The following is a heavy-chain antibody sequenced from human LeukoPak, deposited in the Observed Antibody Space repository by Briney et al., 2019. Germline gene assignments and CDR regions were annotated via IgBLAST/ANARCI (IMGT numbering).Heavy chain of an antibody. CDR1: GFTPSSYA. J-gene: IGHJ1*01. D-gene: IGHD2-21*01. CDR3: AKGLWLQH. V-gene: IGHV3-23*01. CDR2: ISSSGGNT. Sequence: GSLSPSCPASGFTPSSYAMSWVRPPPGKGLEWVSAISSSGGNTYYAGSVKGRFTISRDNTKITLYLQMNSLRAEDTAVYYGAKGLWLQHWGQGTLVTVSS.